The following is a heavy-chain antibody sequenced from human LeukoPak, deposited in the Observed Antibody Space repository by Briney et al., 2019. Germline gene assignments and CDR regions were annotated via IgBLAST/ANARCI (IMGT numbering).Heavy chain of an antibody. J-gene: IGHJ6*02. CDR2: IIPIFGTA. CDR3: ARASKQYCSSTSCYILQSYYYGMDV. D-gene: IGHD2-2*02. Sequence: VASVKVSCKASGGTFSSYAISCVRQAPGQRLEWMGGIIPIFGTANYAQKFQGRVTITADESTSTAYMELSSLRSEDTAVYYCARASKQYCSSTSCYILQSYYYGMDVWGQGTTVTVSS. V-gene: IGHV1-69*13. CDR1: GGTFSSYA.